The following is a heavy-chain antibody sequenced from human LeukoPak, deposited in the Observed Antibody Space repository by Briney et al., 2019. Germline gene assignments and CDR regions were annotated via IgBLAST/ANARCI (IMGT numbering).Heavy chain of an antibody. CDR3: ANLDAFDI. CDR1: GFTFSNYA. CDR2: ISGSGDDP. V-gene: IGHV3-23*01. J-gene: IGHJ3*02. Sequence: TGGSLRLSCAASGFTFSNYAMNWVRQAPGKGLEWVSSISGSGDDPSYADSVKGRFTISRDNSRNTLYLQMHSLRAEDTAVYYCANLDAFDIWGPGTMVTVSS.